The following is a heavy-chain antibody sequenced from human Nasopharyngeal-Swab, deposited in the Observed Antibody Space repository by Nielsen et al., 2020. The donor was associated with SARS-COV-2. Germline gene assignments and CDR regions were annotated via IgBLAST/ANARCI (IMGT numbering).Heavy chain of an antibody. CDR3: AGELDDYYVDAFDI. J-gene: IGHJ3*02. CDR1: GFTFSSYW. D-gene: IGHD3-10*02. Sequence: GESLKISCAASGFTFSSYWMHWVRQAPGKGLVWVSRINSDGSSTSYADSVKGRFTISRDNAKNTLYLQMNSLRAEDTAVYYCAGELDDYYVDAFDIWGQGTMVTVSS. V-gene: IGHV3-74*01. CDR2: INSDGSST.